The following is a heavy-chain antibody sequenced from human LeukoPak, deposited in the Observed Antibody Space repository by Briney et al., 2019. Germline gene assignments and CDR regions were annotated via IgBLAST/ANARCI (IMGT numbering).Heavy chain of an antibody. Sequence: SQTLSLTCTVSGVSINSGDYYWSWIRQPPGKGLEWIGYIYYSGSTYYNPSLKSRVTISVDTSKNQFSLKLSSVTAADTAVYYCARDSGSYCFNWGQGTLVTVSS. J-gene: IGHJ4*02. CDR1: GVSINSGDYY. CDR3: ARDSGSYCFN. D-gene: IGHD1-26*01. V-gene: IGHV4-30-4*08. CDR2: IYYSGST.